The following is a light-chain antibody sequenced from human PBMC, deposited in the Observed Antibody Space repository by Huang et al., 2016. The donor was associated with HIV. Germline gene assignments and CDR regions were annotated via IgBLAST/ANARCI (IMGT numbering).Light chain of an antibody. CDR1: QSVSSN. CDR3: EQYNDWPPEET. J-gene: IGKJ3*01. CDR2: GAS. Sequence: EIVLTQSPATLSVSPGERATLSCRASQSVSSNLAWYQQKPGQAPRLLIYGASTRATGIPARFSGSGSGTEFTLTISSLHSEDFAVYYCEQYNDWPPEETFGPGTKVDMK. V-gene: IGKV3-15*01.